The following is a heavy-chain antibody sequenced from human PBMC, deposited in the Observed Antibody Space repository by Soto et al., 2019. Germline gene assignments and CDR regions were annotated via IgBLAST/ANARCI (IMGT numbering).Heavy chain of an antibody. CDR3: ARGIATGQLDP. D-gene: IGHD2-15*01. CDR1: GYTFTSYG. V-gene: IGHV1-18*01. Sequence: ASVKVSCRGSGYTFTSYGISWVRQAPGQRLEWMGWINPYNGNTKYAQKLQDRVIMTTDTSASTAYMDLSSLRSEDTAVYYCARGIATGQLDPWGQGTLVTVSS. CDR2: INPYNGNT. J-gene: IGHJ5*02.